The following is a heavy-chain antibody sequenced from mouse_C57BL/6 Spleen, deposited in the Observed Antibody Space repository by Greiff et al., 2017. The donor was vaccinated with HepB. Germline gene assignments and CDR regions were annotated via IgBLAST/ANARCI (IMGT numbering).Heavy chain of an antibody. D-gene: IGHD2-4*01. V-gene: IGHV8-8*01. Sequence: QVTLKVCGPGILQPSQTLSLTCSFSGFSLSTFGMGVGWIRQPSGKGLEWLAHIWWDDDKYYNPALKSRLTSSKNTSKNQVFLKIANVDTAETATYYCARIGAYDYDVYYAMDYWGQGTSVTVSS. CDR1: GFSLSTFGMG. CDR3: ARIGAYDYDVYYAMDY. CDR2: IWWDDDK. J-gene: IGHJ4*01.